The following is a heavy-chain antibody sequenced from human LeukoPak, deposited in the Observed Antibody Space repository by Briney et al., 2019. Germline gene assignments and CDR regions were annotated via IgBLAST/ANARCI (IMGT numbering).Heavy chain of an antibody. D-gene: IGHD4-23*01. J-gene: IGHJ4*02. V-gene: IGHV3-30*18. CDR2: ISDDGSNK. Sequence: GGSLRLSCAASGFTFSSYAMSWVRQAPGKGLEWVAVISDDGSNKYYGDSVKGRFTISRDNPKNTLYLQMNSLRAEDTAIYYCTKGDGRTFGGKPDYWGQGTLVTVSS. CDR3: TKGDGRTFGGKPDY. CDR1: GFTFSSYA.